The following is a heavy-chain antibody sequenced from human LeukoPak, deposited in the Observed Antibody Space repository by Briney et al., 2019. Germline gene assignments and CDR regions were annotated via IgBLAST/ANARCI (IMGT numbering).Heavy chain of an antibody. D-gene: IGHD6-13*01. Sequence: GGSLRLSCAASGFTFSSYAMSWVRQAPGKGLEWVSVISGSGANTYYADSVGGRFTISRDNSKNTLFLQMNSLRAEDTAVYYCAKDLGYSSSWYPWFDPWGQGTLVTVSS. CDR2: ISGSGANT. CDR3: AKDLGYSSSWYPWFDP. CDR1: GFTFSSYA. J-gene: IGHJ5*02. V-gene: IGHV3-23*01.